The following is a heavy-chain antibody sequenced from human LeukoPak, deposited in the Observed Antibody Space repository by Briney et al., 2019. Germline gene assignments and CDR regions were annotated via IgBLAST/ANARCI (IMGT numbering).Heavy chain of an antibody. CDR1: GFTFNNYN. D-gene: IGHD6-13*01. CDR3: AKDRLVPGSVLDY. CDR2: IQHDGSIK. J-gene: IGHJ4*02. Sequence: GGSLRLSCAASGFTFNNYNMHWVRQAPGQGLEWVAFIQHDGSIKYHADSVKGRFTISRDKSKNTLYLQMSSLRPEDTAVYYCAKDRLVPGSVLDYWGQGTLVTASS. V-gene: IGHV3-30*02.